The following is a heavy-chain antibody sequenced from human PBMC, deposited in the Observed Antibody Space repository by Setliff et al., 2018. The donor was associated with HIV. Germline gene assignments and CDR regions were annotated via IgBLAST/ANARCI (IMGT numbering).Heavy chain of an antibody. V-gene: IGHV3-7*01. J-gene: IGHJ4*02. CDR1: GFSLSNYW. CDR2: IKEDGSDI. D-gene: IGHD2-21*02. CDR3: VRDGGDYDY. Sequence: PGGSLRLSCVGTGFSLSNYWMGWVRQAPGKGLEWVANIKEDGSDIYYVDSVKGRFTISRDNARNSLFLQMSSLRVEDTAVYYCVRDGGDYDYWGQGTLVTVSS.